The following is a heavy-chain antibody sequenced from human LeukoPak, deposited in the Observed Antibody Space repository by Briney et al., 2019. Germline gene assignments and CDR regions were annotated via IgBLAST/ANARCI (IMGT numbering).Heavy chain of an antibody. CDR2: ISSSSSIT. D-gene: IGHD2-21*01. J-gene: IGHJ4*02. CDR3: ARPRGCGTSRCNNFDY. Sequence: GGSLRLSCAASGFTFSSYSMNWVRQAPGKGLEWISYISSSSSITSYADSVKGRFTISRDNAKNSLFLQLNRLRADDTAVYYCARPRGCGTSRCNNFDYWGQGTLVTVSS. CDR1: GFTFSSYS. V-gene: IGHV3-48*04.